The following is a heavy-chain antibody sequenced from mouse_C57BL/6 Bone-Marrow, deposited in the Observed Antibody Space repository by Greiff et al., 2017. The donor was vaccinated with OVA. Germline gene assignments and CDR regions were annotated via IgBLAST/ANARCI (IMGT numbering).Heavy chain of an antibody. D-gene: IGHD6-1*01. CDR1: GYAFTNYL. CDR2: INPGSGGT. CDR3: ERYPAIRGYYALDY. J-gene: IGHJ4*01. V-gene: IGHV1-54*01. Sequence: VQLQQSGAVLVRPGTSVKVSCKASGYAFTNYLIEWVKQRPGQGLEWIGVINPGSGGTNYNEKFKGKATLTADKSSSTAYMQLSSLTSEDSAVYFGERYPAIRGYYALDYWGQGTSVTVSS.